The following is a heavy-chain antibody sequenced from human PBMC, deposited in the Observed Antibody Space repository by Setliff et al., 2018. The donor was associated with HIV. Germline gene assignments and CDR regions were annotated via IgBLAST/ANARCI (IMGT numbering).Heavy chain of an antibody. J-gene: IGHJ6*02. Sequence: SETLSLTCTVSSGSVSRSDYYWGWIRQTPGKGLEWIGSIYYSGSTNYNPSLKSRVTISVDTSKNQFSLKLSSVIAADTAVYYCARARYIVIRGDAGMDVWGPGTTVTVSS. D-gene: IGHD3-10*01. CDR2: IYYSGST. CDR1: SGSVSRSDYY. V-gene: IGHV4-39*07. CDR3: ARARYIVIRGDAGMDV.